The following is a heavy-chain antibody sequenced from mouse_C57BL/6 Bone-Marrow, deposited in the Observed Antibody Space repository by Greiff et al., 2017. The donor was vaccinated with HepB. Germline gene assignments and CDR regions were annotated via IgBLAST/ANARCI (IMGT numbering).Heavy chain of an antibody. V-gene: IGHV1-20*01. CDR1: GYSFTGYF. CDR2: INPYNGDT. D-gene: IGHD2-13*01. Sequence: EVQLQQSGPELVKPGDSVKISCKASGYSFTGYFMNWVMQSHGKSLEWIGRINPYNGDTFYNQKFKGKATLTVDKSSSTAYMELRSLTSEDSAIYYCAGAGIYSGDYGYAMDYWGQGTSVTVSS. J-gene: IGHJ4*01. CDR3: AGAGIYSGDYGYAMDY.